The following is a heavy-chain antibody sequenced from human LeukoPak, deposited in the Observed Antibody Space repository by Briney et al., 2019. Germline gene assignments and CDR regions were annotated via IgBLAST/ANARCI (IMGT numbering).Heavy chain of an antibody. Sequence: GGSLRLSCAASGFTFSSYWMSWVRQAPGKGLEWVSSISSSSYYIYYADSVKGRFTISRDNAKNSLYLQMNSLRAEDTAVYYCARGSLLVGAFDYWGQGTLVTVSS. CDR2: ISSSSYYI. V-gene: IGHV3-21*01. J-gene: IGHJ4*02. CDR3: ARGSLLVGAFDY. D-gene: IGHD1-26*01. CDR1: GFTFSSYW.